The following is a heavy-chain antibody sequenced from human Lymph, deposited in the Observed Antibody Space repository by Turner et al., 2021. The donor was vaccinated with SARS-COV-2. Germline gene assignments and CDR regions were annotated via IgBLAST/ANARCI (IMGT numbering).Heavy chain of an antibody. J-gene: IGHJ6*02. V-gene: IGHV1-24*01. D-gene: IGHD2-15*01. CDR1: GYTLTELS. CDR2: CNPEDGET. Sequence: QIQLVQSGAEVKKPGASVKVSCKVSGYTLTELSMHWVRQAPGKGLEWMGGCNPEDGETIYAQKFQGRVTMTEDTSTDTAYMDLSSLRSEDTAVYYCATVLCSGASCYYYGMDVWGQGTTVTVSS. CDR3: ATVLCSGASCYYYGMDV.